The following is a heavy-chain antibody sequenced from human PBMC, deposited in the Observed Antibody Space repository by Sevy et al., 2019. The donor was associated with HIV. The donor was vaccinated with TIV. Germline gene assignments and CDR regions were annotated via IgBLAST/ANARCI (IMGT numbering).Heavy chain of an antibody. Sequence: ASVKVSCKASGYTFTSYGISWVRQAPGQGLEWMGWISAYNGNTNYAQKLQGRVTMTTDTSTITAYMELRSLRSDDTAVYYCAREWRVRGVIGTFDYWGQGTLVTASS. V-gene: IGHV1-18*04. CDR3: AREWRVRGVIGTFDY. CDR1: GYTFTSYG. D-gene: IGHD3-10*01. CDR2: ISAYNGNT. J-gene: IGHJ4*02.